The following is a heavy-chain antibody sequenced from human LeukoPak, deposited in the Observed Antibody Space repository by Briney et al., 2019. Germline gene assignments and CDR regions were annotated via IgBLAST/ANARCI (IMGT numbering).Heavy chain of an antibody. CDR1: GGSISSSSAY. J-gene: IGHJ4*02. Sequence: PSETLSLTCTVSGGSISSSSAYWGLIRQPPGKGLEWIGSIHYSKNTYYNPSLKSRVTISADTSKNQFSLTLGSVSATDTAVYYCVSPRGFSYGYFDYWGQGTLVTVSS. CDR2: IHYSKNT. V-gene: IGHV4-39*01. CDR3: VSPRGFSYGYFDY. D-gene: IGHD5-18*01.